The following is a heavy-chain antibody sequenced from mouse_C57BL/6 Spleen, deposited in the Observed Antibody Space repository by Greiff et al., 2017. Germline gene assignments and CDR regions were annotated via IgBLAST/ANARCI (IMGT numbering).Heavy chain of an antibody. Sequence: VQLQQPGTELVKPGASVKLSCKASGYTFTSYWMHWVKQRPGQGLEWIGNINPSNGGTNYNEKFKSKATLTVDKSSSTAYMQLSSLTSEDSAVYYCARSDGYYVRAMDDWGQGTSVTVAS. CDR3: ARSDGYYVRAMDD. V-gene: IGHV1-53*01. D-gene: IGHD2-3*01. CDR2: INPSNGGT. CDR1: GYTFTSYW. J-gene: IGHJ4*01.